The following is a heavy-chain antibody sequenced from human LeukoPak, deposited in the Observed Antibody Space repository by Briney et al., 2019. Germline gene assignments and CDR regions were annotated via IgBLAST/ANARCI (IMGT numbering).Heavy chain of an antibody. CDR1: GYTFTGYY. J-gene: IGHJ3*02. CDR3: ARVRWLQSAFDI. Sequence: EASVKVSCKASGYTFTGYYMHWVRQAPGQGLEWMGWINPNSGGTNYAQKFQGRVTMTRDTSISTAYMELSRLRSDDTAVYYCARVRWLQSAFDIWGKGTMVTVSS. V-gene: IGHV1-2*02. D-gene: IGHD5-24*01. CDR2: INPNSGGT.